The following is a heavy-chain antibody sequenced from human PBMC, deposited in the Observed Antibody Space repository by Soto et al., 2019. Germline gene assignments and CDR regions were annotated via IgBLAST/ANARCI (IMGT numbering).Heavy chain of an antibody. V-gene: IGHV1-69*08. D-gene: IGHD3-10*01. Sequence: QVQLVQSGAEVKKPGSSVKVSCKASGGTFSSYTISWVRQAPGQGLEWMGRIIPILGIANYAQKFQGRVTITADKSTSTAYMELSSLRSEDTVVYYCAREDYGSGSPTSWGQGTLVTVSS. CDR2: IIPILGIA. CDR3: AREDYGSGSPTS. J-gene: IGHJ5*02. CDR1: GGTFSSYT.